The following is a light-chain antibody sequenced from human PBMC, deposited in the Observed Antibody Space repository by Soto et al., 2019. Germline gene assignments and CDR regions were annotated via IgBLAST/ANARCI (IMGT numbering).Light chain of an antibody. CDR2: GAS. J-gene: IGKJ1*01. V-gene: IGKV3-15*01. CDR1: QSVSSN. CDR3: QQYGSLRT. Sequence: IVRWLSQAPQSVAQGERVALSGRASQSVSSNLAWYQQKPGQAPRLLIYGASTRATGIPARFSGSGSGTDFTLSISSLEPEDFAVYYCQQYGSLRTCGQGTKVDIK.